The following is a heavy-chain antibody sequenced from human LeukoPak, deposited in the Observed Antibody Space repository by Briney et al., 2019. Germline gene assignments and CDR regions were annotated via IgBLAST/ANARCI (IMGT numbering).Heavy chain of an antibody. CDR3: ARDQYDTWSRRGNFDS. CDR2: IKQDGSEK. V-gene: IGHV3-7*03. D-gene: IGHD3-3*01. Sequence: GGSLRLSCAASGFTFSSYWMSWVRQAPGKGLEWVANIKQDGSEKYYVDSVKGRFTISRDNTKNSLYLQMNSLRVGDTAVFYCARDQYDTWSRRGNFDSWGQGTLVIVSS. J-gene: IGHJ4*02. CDR1: GFTFSSYW.